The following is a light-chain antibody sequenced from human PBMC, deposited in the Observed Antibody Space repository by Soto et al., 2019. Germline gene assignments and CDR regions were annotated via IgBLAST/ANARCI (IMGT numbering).Light chain of an antibody. CDR3: QQYNSYYPYT. J-gene: IGKJ2*01. V-gene: IGKV1-5*03. CDR1: QSISSW. Sequence: DIQMTQSPSTLSASVGDRVTITCRASQSISSWLAWYQQKPGKAPKLLIYKSSSLESGVPSRFIGSGSGTEFALTSSSPEPDDFATYYFQQYNSYYPYTFGQRTKLEIK. CDR2: KSS.